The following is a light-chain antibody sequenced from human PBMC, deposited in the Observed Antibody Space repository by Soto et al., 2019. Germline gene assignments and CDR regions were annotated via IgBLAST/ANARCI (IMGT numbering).Light chain of an antibody. J-gene: IGKJ1*01. CDR3: QHYNNWPPWT. V-gene: IGKV3-15*01. CDR2: GAS. Sequence: EIVMTLSQDTVSVSPCDRAEFSGNASQSVSSNLAWYQQKPGQAPRLLIYGASIRATGIPARFSGSGSGTEFTLTISTLQSEDFAIYYCQHYNNWPPWTFGQGTKVDI. CDR1: QSVSSN.